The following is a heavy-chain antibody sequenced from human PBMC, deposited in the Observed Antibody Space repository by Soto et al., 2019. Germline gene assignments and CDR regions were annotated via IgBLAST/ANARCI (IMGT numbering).Heavy chain of an antibody. J-gene: IGHJ6*04. CDR1: GFSLYTGVVG. V-gene: IGHV2-5*02. CDR3: AHYTTDTYFDV. D-gene: IGHD1-1*01. Sequence: QITVKESSPPLVTPTQTLTLTGSISGFSLYTGVVGVGWIRQPPGKALEWLALLDWDDTRRYNPSLKNTLTIAKDTSENQVVLTVTDMGPVDTGTYFCAHYTTDTYFDVWGKGATVTVSS. CDR2: LDWDDTR.